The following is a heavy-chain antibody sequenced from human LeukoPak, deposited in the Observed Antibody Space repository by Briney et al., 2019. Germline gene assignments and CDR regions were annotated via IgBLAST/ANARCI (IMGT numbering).Heavy chain of an antibody. J-gene: IGHJ4*02. D-gene: IGHD1-20*01. CDR1: GASITTYY. V-gene: IGHV4-59*08. CDR3: ARLDGNWNYFDY. CDR2: IHYSGST. Sequence: SETLSLTCSVSGASITTYYWSWIRQPPGKGLEWIAYIHYSGSTSYNPSLKSRLPISLDTSKNQFSLKLSSVTAADTAVYHCARLDGNWNYFDYWGQGTLVTVSS.